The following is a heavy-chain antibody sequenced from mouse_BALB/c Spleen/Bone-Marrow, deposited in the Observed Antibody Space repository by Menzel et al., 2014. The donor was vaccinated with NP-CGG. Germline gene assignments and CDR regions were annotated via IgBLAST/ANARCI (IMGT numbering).Heavy chain of an antibody. CDR1: GYSFTGHT. V-gene: IGHV1-22*01. CDR2: INPYNGGT. CDR3: ARENYGSSYGFAY. J-gene: IGHJ3*01. D-gene: IGHD1-1*01. Sequence: VQLQQSGPELVKPGSSMKISCKASGYSFTGHTMNWVKQSHGKNLEWIGLINPYNGGTSYNQKFTGKATLTVNKSSSTAYKELLSLTSEESAVYYCARENYGSSYGFAYWGQGTQVTGYA.